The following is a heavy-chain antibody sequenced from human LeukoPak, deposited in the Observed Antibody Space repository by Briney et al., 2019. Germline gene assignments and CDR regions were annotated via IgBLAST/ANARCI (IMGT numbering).Heavy chain of an antibody. J-gene: IGHJ4*02. D-gene: IGHD2-2*01. V-gene: IGHV5-10-1*01. CDR1: GYSFTSYW. Sequence: GESLKISCKGSGYSFTSYWISWVRQMPGKGLEWMGKIDPSDSYTNYSPSFQGHVTISADKSISTAYLQWSSLKASDTAMYYCARHGVFIDCSSTSCYSFDYWGQGTLVTVSS. CDR2: IDPSDSYT. CDR3: ARHGVFIDCSSTSCYSFDY.